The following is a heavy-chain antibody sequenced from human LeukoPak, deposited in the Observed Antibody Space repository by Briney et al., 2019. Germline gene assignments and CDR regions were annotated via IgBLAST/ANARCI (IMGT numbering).Heavy chain of an antibody. CDR2: IYYSGST. V-gene: IGHV4-61*05. Sequence: SETLSLTCTVSGGSISSSSYYWGWIRQPPGKGLEWIGYIYYSGSTNYNPSLKSRVTISVDTSKNQFSLKLSSVTAADTAVYYCARHGGLYGSGSFDYWGQGTLVTVSS. CDR1: GGSISSSSYY. D-gene: IGHD3-10*01. J-gene: IGHJ4*02. CDR3: ARHGGLYGSGSFDY.